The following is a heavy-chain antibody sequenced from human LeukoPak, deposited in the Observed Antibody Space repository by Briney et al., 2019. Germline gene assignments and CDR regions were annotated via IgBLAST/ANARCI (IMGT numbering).Heavy chain of an antibody. V-gene: IGHV1-18*01. CDR2: ISAYNGNT. CDR3: ASSQLKNYYYGSGSYEYYFDY. J-gene: IGHJ4*02. CDR1: GYTFTSYG. D-gene: IGHD3-10*01. Sequence: GASVKVSCKASGYTFTSYGISWVRQAPGQGLEWMGWISAYNGNTNYAQKLQGRVTITADKSTSTAYMELSSLRSEDTAVYYCASSQLKNYYYGSGSYEYYFDYWGQGTLVTVSS.